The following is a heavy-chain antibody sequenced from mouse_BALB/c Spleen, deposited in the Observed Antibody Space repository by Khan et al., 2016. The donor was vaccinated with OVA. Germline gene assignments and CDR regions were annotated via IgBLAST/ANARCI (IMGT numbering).Heavy chain of an antibody. D-gene: IGHD1-1*01. CDR3: ARGGITTGYFDY. Sequence: VQLQESGTELARPGASVKLSCKASGYTFTSYWMQWVKQRPGQGLEWIGAIYPGDGNTRYTQKFKGKATLTADKSSSTAYMQLSSLAYEDSAGCDCARGGITTGYFDYWGQGTTLTVSS. J-gene: IGHJ2*01. CDR1: GYTFTSYW. V-gene: IGHV1-87*01. CDR2: IYPGDGNT.